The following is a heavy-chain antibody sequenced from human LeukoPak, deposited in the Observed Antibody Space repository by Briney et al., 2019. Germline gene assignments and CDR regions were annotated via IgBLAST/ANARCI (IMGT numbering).Heavy chain of an antibody. CDR2: IKQDGSEK. CDR1: GFTFSSYW. D-gene: IGHD1-26*01. CDR3: ASLIVGATSADALDI. V-gene: IGHV3-7*01. Sequence: GGSLRLSCAASGFTFSSYWMSWVRQAPGKGLEWVANIKQDGSEKYYVDSVKGRFTISRDNAKNSLYLQMNSLRAEDTAVYYCASLIVGATSADALDIWGQGTMVTVSS. J-gene: IGHJ3*02.